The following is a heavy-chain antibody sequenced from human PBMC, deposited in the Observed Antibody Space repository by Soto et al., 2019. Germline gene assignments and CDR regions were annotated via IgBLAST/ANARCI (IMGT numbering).Heavy chain of an antibody. CDR1: GYTFTSYA. V-gene: IGHV1-3*01. J-gene: IGHJ5*02. D-gene: IGHD6-13*01. CDR2: INAGNGNT. CDR3: ARDAGWQQLVNWFDP. Sequence: GASVKVSCKACGYTFTSYAMHWVRQAPGQRLEWMGWINAGNGNTKYSQKFQGRVTITRDTSASTAYMELSSLRSEDTAVYYCARDAGWQQLVNWFDPWGQGTLVTVSS.